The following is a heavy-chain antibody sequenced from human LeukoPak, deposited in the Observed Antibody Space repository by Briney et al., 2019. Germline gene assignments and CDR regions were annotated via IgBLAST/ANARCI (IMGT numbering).Heavy chain of an antibody. V-gene: IGHV4-61*10. Sequence: SQTLSLTCTVSGGSISSGSYYWSWIRQPAGKGLVWIGYIYYSGSTNYNPSLKSRVTISVDTSKNQFSLKLSSVTAADTAVYYCARVRSGFGESQGFDPWGQGTLVTVSS. CDR3: ARVRSGFGESQGFDP. D-gene: IGHD3-10*01. CDR2: IYYSGST. J-gene: IGHJ5*02. CDR1: GGSISSGSYY.